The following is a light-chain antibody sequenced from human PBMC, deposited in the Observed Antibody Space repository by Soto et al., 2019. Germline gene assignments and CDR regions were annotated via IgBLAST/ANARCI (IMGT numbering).Light chain of an antibody. V-gene: IGKV3-15*01. CDR3: QQYYDYPPLI. CDR2: GAS. CDR1: RNINRK. J-gene: IGKJ4*01. Sequence: EIVMTQSPATLSVSPGERATLSCRASRNINRKLAWYQQKPGQAPRLLISGASTGATGIPARFSGSGSGTEFTLTISSLQSEDFAVYYCQQYYDYPPLIFGGGTKV.